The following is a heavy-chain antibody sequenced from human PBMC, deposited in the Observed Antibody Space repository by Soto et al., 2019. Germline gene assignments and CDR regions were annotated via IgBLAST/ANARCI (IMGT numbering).Heavy chain of an antibody. CDR3: GAGPFLDY. CDR1: AYSFSDKG. CDR2: TNVRNGNP. J-gene: IGHJ4*02. V-gene: IGHV1-3*01. Sequence: QVQLVQSGAEVKRPGASVKISCEASAYSFSDKGVHWVRQAPGQSLEWMGWTNVRNGNPKYSQKCQGRVTINTDTSATIAYMELSSLRFEDTAVYYCGAGPFLDYWGQGTLVTVSS.